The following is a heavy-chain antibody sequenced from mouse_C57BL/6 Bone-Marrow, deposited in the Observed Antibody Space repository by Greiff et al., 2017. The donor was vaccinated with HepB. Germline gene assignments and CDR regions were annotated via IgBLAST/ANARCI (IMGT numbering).Heavy chain of an antibody. V-gene: IGHV1-82*01. CDR3: ARDTTEEFDY. CDR1: GYAFSSSW. D-gene: IGHD1-1*01. J-gene: IGHJ2*01. CDR2: IYPGDGDT. Sequence: QVQLQQSGPELVKPGASVKISCKASGYAFSSSWMNWVKQRPGKGLEWIGRIYPGDGDTNYNGKFKGKATLTADKSSSTAYMQLSSLTSEDSAVYCCARDTTEEFDYWGQGTTLTVSS.